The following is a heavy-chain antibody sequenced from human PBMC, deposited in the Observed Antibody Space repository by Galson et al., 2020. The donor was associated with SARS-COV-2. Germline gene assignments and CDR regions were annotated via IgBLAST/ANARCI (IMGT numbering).Heavy chain of an antibody. J-gene: IGHJ6*03. CDR3: ARDPALRYFDWLLFPAYYMDV. CDR2: INPNSGGT. CDR1: GYTFTGYY. D-gene: IGHD3-9*01. V-gene: IGHV1-2*06. Sequence: ASVKVSCKASGYTFTGYYMHWVRQAPGQGLEWMGRINPNSGGTNYAQKFQGSVTMTRDTSISTAYMELSRLRSDDTAVYYCARDPALRYFDWLLFPAYYMDVWGKGTTVTISS.